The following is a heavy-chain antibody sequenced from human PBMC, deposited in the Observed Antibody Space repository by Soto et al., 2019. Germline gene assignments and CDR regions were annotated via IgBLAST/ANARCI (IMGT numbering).Heavy chain of an antibody. V-gene: IGHV4-59*01. Sequence: SETLSLTCTVSGGSISSYYWSWIRQPPGKGLEWIGYIYYSGSTNYNPSLKSRVTISVDTSKNQFSLKLSSVTAADTTVYYCARRAATGRDYYYGMDVWGQGTTVTVSS. CDR2: IYYSGST. J-gene: IGHJ6*02. CDR3: ARRAATGRDYYYGMDV. CDR1: GGSISSYY. D-gene: IGHD2-15*01.